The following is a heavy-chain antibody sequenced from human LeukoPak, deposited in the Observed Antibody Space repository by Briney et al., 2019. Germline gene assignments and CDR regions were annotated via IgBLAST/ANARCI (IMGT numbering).Heavy chain of an antibody. CDR3: ARSGSYRFDY. CDR1: GDSVSSDSAT. CDR2: TCYRSKWYN. Sequence: SQTLSLTCANAGDSVSSDSATWNWIRQSPSRGLEWLGRTCYRSKWYNDYAVSVKSRITINPDTSKNQFSLHLNSVTPEDTAVYYCARSGSYRFDYWGQGTLVTVSS. J-gene: IGHJ4*02. V-gene: IGHV6-1*01. D-gene: IGHD1-26*01.